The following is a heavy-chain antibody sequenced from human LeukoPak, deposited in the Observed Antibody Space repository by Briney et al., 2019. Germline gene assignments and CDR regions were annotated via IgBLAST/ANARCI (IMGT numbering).Heavy chain of an antibody. CDR2: IYHSGST. Sequence: SGTLSLTCAVSGGSISSSNWWSWVRQPRGKGLEWIGEIYHSGSTNYNPSLKSRVTISVDKSKNQFSLKLSSVTAADTAVYYRAREPRYSSSSNWFDPWGQGTLVTVSS. CDR3: AREPRYSSSSNWFDP. D-gene: IGHD6-13*01. CDR1: GGSISSSNW. J-gene: IGHJ5*02. V-gene: IGHV4-4*02.